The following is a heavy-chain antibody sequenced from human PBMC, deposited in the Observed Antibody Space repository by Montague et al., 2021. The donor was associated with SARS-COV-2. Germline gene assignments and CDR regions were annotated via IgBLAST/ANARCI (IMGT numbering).Heavy chain of an antibody. CDR3: ARRTYDILTGYDYGMDV. J-gene: IGHJ6*02. D-gene: IGHD3-9*01. V-gene: IGHV2-70*11. CDR2: IDWDDDK. Sequence: VKPTQTLTLTCTFSGFSLSTSGMCVSWIRQPPGKALEWLARIDWDDDKYYSTSLKTRPTISKDTSKNRVVLTMTNMDPVDTATYYCARRTYDILTGYDYGMDVWGQGTTVTVSS. CDR1: GFSLSTSGMC.